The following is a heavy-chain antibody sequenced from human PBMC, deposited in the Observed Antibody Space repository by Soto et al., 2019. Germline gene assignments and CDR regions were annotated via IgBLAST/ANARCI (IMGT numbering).Heavy chain of an antibody. D-gene: IGHD2-15*01. CDR2: IDAGGGAT. V-gene: IGHV3-23*01. J-gene: IGHJ6*03. CDR3: AKDGHRQDWYYHMDV. Sequence: EEQLLESGGDLVQPGGSLRLFCAASGFTFSDHAMTWVRQAPGKGLQWVSTIDAGGGATWDADSVRGRFTISRDNSKNTLSLQMNNLRPEDTAVYYCAKDGHRQDWYYHMDVWGKGTTVTVSS. CDR1: GFTFSDHA.